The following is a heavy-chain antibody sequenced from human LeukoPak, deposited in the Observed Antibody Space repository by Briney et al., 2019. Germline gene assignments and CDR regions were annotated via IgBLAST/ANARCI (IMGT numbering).Heavy chain of an antibody. CDR2: IYYSGST. Sequence: SETLSLTCTVSGGSISSYYWSWIRQPPGKGLEWIGYIYYSGSTNYNLSLKSRVTISVDTSKNQFSLKLSSVTAADTAVYYCARDKGYYYGSGRTDAFDIWGQGTMVTVSS. J-gene: IGHJ3*02. D-gene: IGHD3-10*01. CDR1: GGSISSYY. CDR3: ARDKGYYYGSGRTDAFDI. V-gene: IGHV4-59*01.